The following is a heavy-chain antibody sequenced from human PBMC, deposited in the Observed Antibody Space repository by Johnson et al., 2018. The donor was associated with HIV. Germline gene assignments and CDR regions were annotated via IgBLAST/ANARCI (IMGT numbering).Heavy chain of an antibody. CDR2: ISYDGSYK. J-gene: IGHJ3*02. V-gene: IGHV3-30*18. CDR1: GFTFSTYG. CDR3: GKVRGGPPGGFDN. D-gene: IGHD3-10*01. Sequence: QVQLVESGGGVVQPGRSLRLSCAASGFTFSTYGMHWVRQAPGKGLGWVAFISYDGSYKYYADSVKGRFTISRDNSKNTLYLQMNSLRAEDTGVYYCGKVRGGPPGGFDNWGQGTMVTVSS.